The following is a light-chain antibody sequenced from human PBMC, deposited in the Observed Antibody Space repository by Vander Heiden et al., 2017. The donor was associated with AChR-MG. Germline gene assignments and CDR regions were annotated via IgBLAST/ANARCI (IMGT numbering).Light chain of an antibody. V-gene: IGKV2-28*01. CDR1: QSLLYSNGYNY. Sequence: DFVMTQSPLSLPVTPGEPATISCRCSQSLLYSNGYNYLDWDLQRPGQSPQILIYLGSNRAPGVPDRFSGSGSGTDFTLKISRVEAEDVGVYYCMQTLQAPLTFGQGTKLEI. J-gene: IGKJ2*01. CDR3: MQTLQAPLT. CDR2: LGS.